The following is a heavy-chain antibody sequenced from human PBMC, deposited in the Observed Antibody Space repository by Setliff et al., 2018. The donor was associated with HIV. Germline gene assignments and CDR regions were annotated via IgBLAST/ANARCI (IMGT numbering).Heavy chain of an antibody. J-gene: IGHJ5*02. D-gene: IGHD3-10*01. Sequence: SETLSLTCAAYGGSLSGYYWSWIRQTPGKGLEWIGEVHYSGRAAYNPSLQSRVAISVDMYSNQFFLRPTSVTAADTSVYYCARHRAQRGSGTYYDYWFDPWGQGTLVTVSS. CDR1: GGSLSGYY. V-gene: IGHV4-34*01. CDR3: ARHRAQRGSGTYYDYWFDP. CDR2: VHYSGRA.